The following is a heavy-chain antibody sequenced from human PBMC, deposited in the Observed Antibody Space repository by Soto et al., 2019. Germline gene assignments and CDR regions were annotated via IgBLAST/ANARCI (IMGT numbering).Heavy chain of an antibody. CDR1: GGSISSSNW. CDR2: IFHSGIT. J-gene: IGHJ4*02. Sequence: SETLSLTCAVSGGSISSSNWWSWVRQPPGKGLEWIGEIFHSGITNYNPSLRSRVSISVDKSNNQFSLRLTSVTAADTAVYYCARTSGIGYDFDYWGQGTLVT. CDR3: ARTSGIGYDFDY. D-gene: IGHD2-2*01. V-gene: IGHV4-4*02.